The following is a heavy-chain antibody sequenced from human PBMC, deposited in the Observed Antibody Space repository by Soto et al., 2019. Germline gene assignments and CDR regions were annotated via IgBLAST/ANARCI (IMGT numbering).Heavy chain of an antibody. CDR2: IIPIFGTA. CDR1: GGTFSSYA. D-gene: IGHD3-10*01. CDR3: AMSLSITMVRGVISDYYYGMDV. V-gene: IGHV1-69*13. Sequence: SGKVSCKASGGTFSSYAISWVRQAPGQGLEWMGGIIPIFGTANYAQKFQGRVTITADESTRTAYIELSSLRSEDTAVYYCAMSLSITMVRGVISDYYYGMDVWGQGTTVTVSS. J-gene: IGHJ6*02.